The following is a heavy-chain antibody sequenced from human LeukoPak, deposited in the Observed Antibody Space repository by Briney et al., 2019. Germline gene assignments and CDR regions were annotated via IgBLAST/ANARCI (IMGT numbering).Heavy chain of an antibody. CDR3: AKSTRAVMAMMDV. V-gene: IGHV3-21*01. D-gene: IGHD3-16*01. Sequence: GGSLRLSCAASGFTFSSYGMSWVRQAPGKGLEWVSSISSRSTYIYHADSVKGRFTISRDNAKNSLFLQMNSLRAEDTAVYFCAKSTRAVMAMMDVWGKGTTVTVSS. CDR2: ISSRSTYI. CDR1: GFTFSSYG. J-gene: IGHJ6*04.